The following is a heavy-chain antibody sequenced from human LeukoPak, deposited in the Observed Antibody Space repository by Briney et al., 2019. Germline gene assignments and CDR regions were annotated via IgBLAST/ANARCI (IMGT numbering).Heavy chain of an antibody. CDR3: AKSTRAVMAMMDV. V-gene: IGHV3-21*01. D-gene: IGHD3-16*01. Sequence: GGSLRLSCAASGFTFSSYGMSWVRQAPGKGLEWVSSISSRSTYIYHADSVKGRFTISRDNAKNSLFLQMNSLRAEDTAVYFCAKSTRAVMAMMDVWGKGTTVTVSS. CDR2: ISSRSTYI. CDR1: GFTFSSYG. J-gene: IGHJ6*04.